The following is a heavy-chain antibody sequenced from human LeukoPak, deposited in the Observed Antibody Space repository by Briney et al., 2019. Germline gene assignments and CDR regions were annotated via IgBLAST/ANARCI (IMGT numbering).Heavy chain of an antibody. V-gene: IGHV4-39*01. CDR3: ARGYCSGGSCYLFDY. J-gene: IGHJ4*02. Sequence: PSQTLSLTCTVSGGSISSGDYYWSWIRQSPGKGLEWIGSIYYSGSTYYNPSLKSRVTISVDTSKNQFSLKLSSVTAADTAVYYCARGYCSGGSCYLFDYWGQGTLVTVSS. D-gene: IGHD2-15*01. CDR1: GGSISSGDYY. CDR2: IYYSGST.